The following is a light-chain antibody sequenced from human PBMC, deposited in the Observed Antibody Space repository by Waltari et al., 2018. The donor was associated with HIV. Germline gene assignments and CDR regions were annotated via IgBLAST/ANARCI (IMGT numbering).Light chain of an antibody. Sequence: QSVLTQPPSASGAPGQRVTISCSGSSANIGNTVYWYQQLPGTAPKVLIYRDNQRPSGGPDRFSGSRSGTSASLDVSGLRSEDEANYICAAWDDILSGWVFGGVTKLTVL. V-gene: IGLV1-47*01. CDR2: RDN. CDR3: AAWDDILSGWV. J-gene: IGLJ3*02. CDR1: SANIGNT.